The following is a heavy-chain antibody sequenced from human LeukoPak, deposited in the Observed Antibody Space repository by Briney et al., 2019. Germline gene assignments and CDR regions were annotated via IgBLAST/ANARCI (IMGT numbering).Heavy chain of an antibody. D-gene: IGHD4-17*01. V-gene: IGHV3-7*01. Sequence: PGGSLRLSCAASGFTFSSYWMSWVRQAPGKGLEWVANIKQDGSEKYYVDSLKGRFTISRDNAKNSLYLQMNSLSAEDTAVYYCARDIFGDYAVEYYFDYWGQGTLVTVSS. CDR3: ARDIFGDYAVEYYFDY. CDR2: IKQDGSEK. CDR1: GFTFSSYW. J-gene: IGHJ4*02.